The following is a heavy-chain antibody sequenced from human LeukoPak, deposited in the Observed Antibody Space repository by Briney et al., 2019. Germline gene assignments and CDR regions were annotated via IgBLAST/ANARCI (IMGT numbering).Heavy chain of an antibody. V-gene: IGHV3-23*05. Sequence: GRCLRLSCVVSGFNFFVLVVIWVRQAAGKGREWVSSIDRWGSNTYYADFVQGQFTISRDNSKNTLFQQMNSLRAEDTAVYHCASKTGKTGTYDWGQGTLVTVSS. CDR1: GFNFFVLV. CDR3: ASKTGKTGTYD. CDR2: IDRWGSNT. J-gene: IGHJ4*02. D-gene: IGHD1-1*01.